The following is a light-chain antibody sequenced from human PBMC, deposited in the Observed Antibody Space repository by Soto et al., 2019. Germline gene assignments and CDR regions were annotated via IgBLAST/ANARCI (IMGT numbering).Light chain of an antibody. Sequence: DIQMNQSPSTLSASLGDRVTITCRASQGISSWVAWYQQKPGKAPKLLIYKASTLKSGVPSRFSGSGSGTESTLTISSLQPDDFATYYCQHYNSYSEAFGQGTKV. CDR2: KAS. J-gene: IGKJ1*01. V-gene: IGKV1-5*03. CDR3: QHYNSYSEA. CDR1: QGISSW.